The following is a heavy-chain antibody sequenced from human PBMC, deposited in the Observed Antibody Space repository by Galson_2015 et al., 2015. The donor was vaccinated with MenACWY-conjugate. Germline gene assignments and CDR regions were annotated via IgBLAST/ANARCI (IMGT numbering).Heavy chain of an antibody. D-gene: IGHD3-3*01. Sequence: SETLSLTCTVSGGSVSSGQNYWSWIRQSPGKDLEWIGYIHSSGYTKYNPSLKSRVTISLDTSKSQFSLKLSSVTAADTAVYYCAREMRSLFGLPEYYMDVWGKGTTVTVSS. CDR2: IHSSGYT. CDR1: GGSVSSGQNY. J-gene: IGHJ6*03. V-gene: IGHV4-61*01. CDR3: AREMRSLFGLPEYYMDV.